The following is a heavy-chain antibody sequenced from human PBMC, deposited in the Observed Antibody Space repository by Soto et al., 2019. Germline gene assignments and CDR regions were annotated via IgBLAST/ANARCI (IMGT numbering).Heavy chain of an antibody. Sequence: QVQLEESGGGVVQPGRSLRLSCEASGFTFNTYSMHWVHQPPGKGLEWLAAIWYDGTQKYYADSVKGRFIISRDNSKKTLYLEMNSLRAEDTAVYYWARAGGTTVTGLWHFDSWGQGTLVTVSS. D-gene: IGHD4-17*01. CDR2: IWYDGTQK. V-gene: IGHV3-33*01. J-gene: IGHJ4*02. CDR1: GFTFNTYS. CDR3: ARAGGTTVTGLWHFDS.